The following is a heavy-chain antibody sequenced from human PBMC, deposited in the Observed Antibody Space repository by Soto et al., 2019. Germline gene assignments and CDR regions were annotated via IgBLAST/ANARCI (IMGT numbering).Heavy chain of an antibody. CDR2: IYPGDSDT. D-gene: IGHD6-13*01. CDR3: ARHGLHRRSRSSSWSNYYYYGMDV. CDR1: GYSFTSYW. J-gene: IGHJ6*02. V-gene: IGHV5-51*01. Sequence: LGESLKISCKGSGYSFTSYWIGWVRQMPGKGLEWMGIIYPGDSDTRYSPSFQGQVTISADKSISTAYLQWSSLKASDTAMYYCARHGLHRRSRSSSWSNYYYYGMDVWGQGTTVTVSS.